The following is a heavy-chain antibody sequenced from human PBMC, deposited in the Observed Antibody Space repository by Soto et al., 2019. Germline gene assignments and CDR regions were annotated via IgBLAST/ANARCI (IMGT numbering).Heavy chain of an antibody. Sequence: GGSRRHPCTVSGLTFNDFGMQRVSKAPGKGLEWVALITSDGNNRYYAASVKGRFTIARDNSKNTGYRQMNSLTAVDTGVYYCAKCGDYDCWGQGSLVTVPQ. V-gene: IGHV3-30*18. CDR1: GLTFNDFG. CDR2: ITSDGNNR. CDR3: AKCGDYDC. J-gene: IGHJ4*02. D-gene: IGHD4-17*01.